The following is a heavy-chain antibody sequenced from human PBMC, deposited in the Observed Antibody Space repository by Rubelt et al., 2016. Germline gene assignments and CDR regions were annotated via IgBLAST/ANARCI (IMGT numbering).Heavy chain of an antibody. Sequence: QVQLVQSGAEVKKPGASVKVSCKASGYTFTSYGISWVRQAPGQGLEWMGWISAYNGNTHYAQKPEGRVTMTTDTSTSTAYMELRSLRSDDTAVYYCARDVGGNSVLYYFDYWGQGTLVTVSS. CDR1: GYTFTSYG. D-gene: IGHD4-23*01. V-gene: IGHV1-18*01. J-gene: IGHJ4*02. CDR3: ARDVGGNSVLYYFDY. CDR2: ISAYNGNT.